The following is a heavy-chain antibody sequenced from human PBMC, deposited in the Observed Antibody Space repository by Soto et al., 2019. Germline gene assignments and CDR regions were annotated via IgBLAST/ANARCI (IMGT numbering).Heavy chain of an antibody. V-gene: IGHV3-23*01. CDR3: AKNQGVELVPLATVDWFDP. CDR1: GFIFENFG. J-gene: IGHJ5*02. D-gene: IGHD1-26*01. Sequence: GGSLRLSCAASGFIFENFGMSWVRQAPGKGLEWISSISGSGFKKYYADSVKGRFTISRDNSKSTVYLELNNLSAEDTAVYHCAKNQGVELVPLATVDWFDPWGQGSLVTVCS. CDR2: ISGSGFKK.